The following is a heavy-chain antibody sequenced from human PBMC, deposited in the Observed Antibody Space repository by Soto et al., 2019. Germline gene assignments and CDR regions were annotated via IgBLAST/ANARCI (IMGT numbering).Heavy chain of an antibody. J-gene: IGHJ4*02. CDR1: GFTFSPYE. Sequence: GGSLRLACAASGFTFSPYEMSWVRQAPGKGLEWISYISSSGSTIHYADSVKGRFSISRDNAKKSLFLQMNSLRAEDTAVYYCVREAPCSNGVCQFDYWGRGTLVTVSS. D-gene: IGHD2-8*01. CDR3: VREAPCSNGVCQFDY. V-gene: IGHV3-48*03. CDR2: ISSSGSTI.